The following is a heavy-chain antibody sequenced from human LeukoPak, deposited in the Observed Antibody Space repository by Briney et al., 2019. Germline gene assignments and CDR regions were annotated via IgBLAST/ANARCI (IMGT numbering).Heavy chain of an antibody. CDR2: IYSDGST. D-gene: IGHD1-26*01. CDR3: ARESQLLRGRPFDY. V-gene: IGHV3-53*01. CDR1: GFTVTSNY. Sequence: GGSLRLSCAASGFTVTSNYMSWVRQAPGKGLEWVSVIYSDGSTYYADSVKGRFTISRDNSKNTLYLQMNSLRAEDTAVYYCARESQLLRGRPFDYWGQGTLVTVSS. J-gene: IGHJ4*02.